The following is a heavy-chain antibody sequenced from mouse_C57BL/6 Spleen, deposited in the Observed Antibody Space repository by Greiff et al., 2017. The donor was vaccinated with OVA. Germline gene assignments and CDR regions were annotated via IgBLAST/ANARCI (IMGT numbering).Heavy chain of an antibody. CDR1: GYTFTSYW. CDR2: IYPGNSDT. CDR3: TRSVYSNWYFDV. V-gene: IGHV1-5*01. Sequence: EVQLQESGTVLARPGASVKMSCKTSGYTFTSYWMHWVKQRPGQGLEWIGAIYPGNSDTSYNQKFTGKAKLTAVTSASTAYMELSSLTNEDSAVYYCTRSVYSNWYFDVWGTGTTVTVSS. J-gene: IGHJ1*03. D-gene: IGHD2-5*01.